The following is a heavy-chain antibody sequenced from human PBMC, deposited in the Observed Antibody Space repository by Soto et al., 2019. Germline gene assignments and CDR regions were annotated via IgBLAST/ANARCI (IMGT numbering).Heavy chain of an antibody. D-gene: IGHD2-2*01. CDR3: AKDGDIVVVPPGNGMDV. J-gene: IGHJ6*02. Sequence: GGSLRLSCAASGFTFSSYAMSWVRQAPGKGLEWVSAISGSGGSTYYADSVKGRFTISRDNSKNTLYLQMNSLRAEDTAVYYCAKDGDIVVVPPGNGMDVWGQGTTVTVSS. CDR1: GFTFSSYA. V-gene: IGHV3-23*01. CDR2: ISGSGGST.